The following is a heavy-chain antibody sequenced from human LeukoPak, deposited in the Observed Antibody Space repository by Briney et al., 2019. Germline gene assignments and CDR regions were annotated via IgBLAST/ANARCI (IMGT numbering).Heavy chain of an antibody. J-gene: IGHJ4*02. Sequence: GWSLRLSCAASGFTFSNYWMHWVRQAPGRGLVWVSRINSDGSSTTYADSVKGRFTISRDNAKNTLYLQMNSLRAEDTAVYYCAREGPKVDFDYWGQGTLVTVSS. CDR1: GFTFSNYW. V-gene: IGHV3-74*01. D-gene: IGHD2-15*01. CDR3: AREGPKVDFDY. CDR2: INSDGSST.